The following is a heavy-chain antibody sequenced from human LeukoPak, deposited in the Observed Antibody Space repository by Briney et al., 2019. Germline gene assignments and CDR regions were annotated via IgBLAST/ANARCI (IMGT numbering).Heavy chain of an antibody. J-gene: IGHJ4*02. D-gene: IGHD2-15*01. V-gene: IGHV3-13*01. CDR2: IGPAGDT. CDR3: ARGSGYCSGGSCYPDPPDY. CDR1: GFTFSSYD. Sequence: GGSLRLSCAASGFTFSSYDMHWVRQATGKGLEWVSAIGPAGDTYYPGSVKGRFTISRENAKNSSYLQMNSLRAGDTAVYYCARGSGYCSGGSCYPDPPDYWGQGTLVTVSS.